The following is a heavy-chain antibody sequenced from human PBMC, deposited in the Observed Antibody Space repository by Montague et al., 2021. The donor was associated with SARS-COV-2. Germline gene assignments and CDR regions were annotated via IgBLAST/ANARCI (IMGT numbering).Heavy chain of an antibody. CDR3: ARGDGLGPYTGYAFDI. D-gene: IGHD3-16*01. CDR1: GDSVVDHSRS. J-gene: IGHJ3*02. V-gene: IGHV6-1*01. CDR2: TYYRSRWFD. Sequence: CAISGDSVVDHSRSWNGVNDCTSVGVECRMRTYYRSRWFDHYEVSMKGRISIKADTSKNQFSLQLDSVTPEDTAVYYCARGDGLGPYTGYAFDIWGQGTLVTVSS.